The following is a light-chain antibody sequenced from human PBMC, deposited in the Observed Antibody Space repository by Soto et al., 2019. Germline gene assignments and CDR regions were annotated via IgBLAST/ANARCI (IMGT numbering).Light chain of an antibody. V-gene: IGLV2-8*01. CDR1: SVDINY. J-gene: IGLJ3*02. CDR2: EVT. Sequence: QSALTQPPSASGSRGQSVTISCTGTSVDINYVSWFQQHPGKAPKLIICEVTKRPSGVPDRFSGSKSGNTASQTVSGLQDDDEADYYCSSYAGRDIWVFGGGTKLTVL. CDR3: SSYAGRDIWV.